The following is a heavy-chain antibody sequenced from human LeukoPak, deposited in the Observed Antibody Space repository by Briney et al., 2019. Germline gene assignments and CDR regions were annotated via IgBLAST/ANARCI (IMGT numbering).Heavy chain of an antibody. D-gene: IGHD6-13*01. Sequence: GGTLRLSCAASGFTFSSYGMSWVRQAPGKGLEWVAVISYDGSNKYYADSVKGRFTISRDNSKNTLYLQMNSLRAEDTAVYYCAKAYSSSWYLDYWGQGTLVTVSS. V-gene: IGHV3-30*18. J-gene: IGHJ4*02. CDR2: ISYDGSNK. CDR3: AKAYSSSWYLDY. CDR1: GFTFSSYG.